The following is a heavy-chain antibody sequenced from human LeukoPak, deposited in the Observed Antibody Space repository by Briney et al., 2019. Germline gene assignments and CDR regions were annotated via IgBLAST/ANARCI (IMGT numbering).Heavy chain of an antibody. CDR3: ARERRLDY. J-gene: IGHJ4*02. V-gene: IGHV3-7*01. D-gene: IGHD6-25*01. CDR2: IKQDGSDK. Sequence: GGSLRLSCAASGFTFSNYWMTWVRQAPGKGLEWVANIKQDGSDKYYVDSVKGRFTISRDNAKNSLYLQMNSLRAEDTAVYYCARERRLDYWGQGTLVTVSS. CDR1: GFTFSNYW.